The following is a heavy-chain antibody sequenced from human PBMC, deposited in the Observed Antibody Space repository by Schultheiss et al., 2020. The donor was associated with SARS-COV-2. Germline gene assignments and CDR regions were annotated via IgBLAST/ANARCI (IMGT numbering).Heavy chain of an antibody. CDR2: ISSSGSLT. Sequence: GGSLRLSCAASGFTFSSYEMNWVRQAPGKGLEWLSYISSSGSLTYYADSVKGRFTSSRDNAKNSLYLQMNSLRAEDTAVYYCARVSVAARPSYYYYYMDVWGKGTTVTVSS. V-gene: IGHV3-48*03. J-gene: IGHJ6*03. D-gene: IGHD6-6*01. CDR1: GFTFSSYE. CDR3: ARVSVAARPSYYYYYMDV.